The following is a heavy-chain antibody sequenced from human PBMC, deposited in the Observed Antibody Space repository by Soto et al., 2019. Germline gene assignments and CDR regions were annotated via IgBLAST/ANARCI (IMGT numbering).Heavy chain of an antibody. J-gene: IGHJ6*02. Sequence: QVQLVESGGGVVQPGRSLSLSCAASGFTFSSYGMHWVRQAPGKGLEWVAVIWYDGSNKYYADSVKGRFTISRDNSKNTLYLQMNSLRAEDTAVYYCARENGDKYYYYGMDVWGQGTTVTVSS. D-gene: IGHD4-17*01. CDR1: GFTFSSYG. CDR3: ARENGDKYYYYGMDV. V-gene: IGHV3-33*01. CDR2: IWYDGSNK.